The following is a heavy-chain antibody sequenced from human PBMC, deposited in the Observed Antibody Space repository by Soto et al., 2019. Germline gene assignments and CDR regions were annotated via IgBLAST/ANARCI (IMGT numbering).Heavy chain of an antibody. CDR1: GFSLSTSGVG. CDR3: AKTRRMAMIVDD. Sequence: QITLKESGPTLVKPTQTLTLTCTFSGFSLSTSGVGVGWIRQPPGKALEWLALIDWDDGNQYSPSLKSRLTNPKDTPQKPGGLKMDQHEPGDKATYFFAKTRRMAMIVDDWGRGTLVTVSS. CDR2: IDWDDGN. J-gene: IGHJ4*02. V-gene: IGHV2-5*02. D-gene: IGHD3-22*01.